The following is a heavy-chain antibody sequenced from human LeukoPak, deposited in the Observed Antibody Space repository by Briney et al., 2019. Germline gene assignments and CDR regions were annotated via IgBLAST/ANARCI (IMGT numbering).Heavy chain of an antibody. Sequence: SETLSLTCTVSGGSISSYYWSWIRQPPGEGLEWIGYIYYSGSTNYNPSLKSRVTISVDTSKNQFSLKLSSVTAADTAVYYCARGLYSYYYDSSRYFDLWGRGTLVTVSS. CDR3: ARGLYSYYYDSSRYFDL. CDR1: GGSISSYY. D-gene: IGHD3-22*01. J-gene: IGHJ2*01. CDR2: IYYSGST. V-gene: IGHV4-59*01.